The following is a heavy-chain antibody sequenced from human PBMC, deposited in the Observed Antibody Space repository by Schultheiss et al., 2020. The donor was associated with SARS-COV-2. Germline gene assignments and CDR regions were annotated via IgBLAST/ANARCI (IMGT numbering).Heavy chain of an antibody. V-gene: IGHV3-21*04. J-gene: IGHJ6*02. D-gene: IGHD3-10*01. CDR1: GFTVSSNY. CDR3: ARDYQGANYYDSYYGMDV. Sequence: GESLKISCAASGFTVSSNYMSWVRQAPGKGLEWVSSISSSSSYIYYADSVKGRFTISRDNAKNSLYLQMNSLRAEDTAVYYCARDYQGANYYDSYYGMDVWGQGTTVTVSS. CDR2: ISSSSSYI.